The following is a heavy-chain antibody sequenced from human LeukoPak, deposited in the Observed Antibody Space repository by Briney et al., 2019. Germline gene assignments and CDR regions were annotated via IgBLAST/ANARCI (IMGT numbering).Heavy chain of an antibody. J-gene: IGHJ6*02. CDR3: ARGISGYYYGSGSSPESYGMDV. Sequence: GGSLRLSCAASGFTFSSYSMNWVRQAPGKGLEWVSYISSSSSTIYYADSVKGRFTISRDNAKNSLYLQMNSLRAEDTAVYYCARGISGYYYGSGSSPESYGMDVWGQGTTVTVSS. V-gene: IGHV3-48*04. CDR2: ISSSSSTI. CDR1: GFTFSSYS. D-gene: IGHD3-10*01.